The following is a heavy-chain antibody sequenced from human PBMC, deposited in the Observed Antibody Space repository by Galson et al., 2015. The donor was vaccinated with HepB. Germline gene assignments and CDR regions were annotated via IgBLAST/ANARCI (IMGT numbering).Heavy chain of an antibody. Sequence: QSGAEVKKPGESLKISCRGSGYTFGHYWIGWVRQMPGKGLEWMGITYPDDSTVRYSPSFQGQVTISADKSTATAYLEWSSLKASDTAMYFCARCSAAGFSLNWFDPWGQGTLVTVSS. J-gene: IGHJ5*02. D-gene: IGHD1-14*01. CDR3: ARCSAAGFSLNWFDP. CDR2: TYPDDSTV. CDR1: GYTFGHYW. V-gene: IGHV5-51*01.